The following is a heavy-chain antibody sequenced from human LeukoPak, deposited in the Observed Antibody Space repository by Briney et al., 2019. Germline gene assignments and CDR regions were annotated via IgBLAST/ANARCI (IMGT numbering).Heavy chain of an antibody. J-gene: IGHJ4*02. D-gene: IGHD4-17*01. CDR1: GFTVSSNY. CDR2: IYSGGST. CDR3: ARDYRDDYGDYEAGFDY. V-gene: IGHV3-66*01. Sequence: GGSLRLSCAASGFTVSSNYMSWVRQAPGKGLEWVSVIYSGGSTYYADSVKGRFTISRDNSKNTLYLRMNSLRAEDTAVYYCARDYRDDYGDYEAGFDYWGQGTPVTVSS.